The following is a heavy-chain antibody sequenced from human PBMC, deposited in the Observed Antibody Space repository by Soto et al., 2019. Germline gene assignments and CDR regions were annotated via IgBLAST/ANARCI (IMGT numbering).Heavy chain of an antibody. Sequence: XSVKVSCKAAVYTFAIYAISWMRQAPGQGLEWMGWISAYNGNTNYAQKLQGRVTMTTDTSTSTAYMELNSLRPEDTAVYYCARDLGLFDYWGQGTLVTVS. V-gene: IGHV1-18*01. CDR3: ARDLGLFDY. J-gene: IGHJ4*02. D-gene: IGHD3-16*01. CDR2: ISAYNGNT. CDR1: VYTFAIYA.